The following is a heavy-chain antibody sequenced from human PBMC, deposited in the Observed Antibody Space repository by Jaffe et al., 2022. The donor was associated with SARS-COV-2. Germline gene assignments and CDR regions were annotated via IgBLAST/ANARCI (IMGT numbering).Heavy chain of an antibody. J-gene: IGHJ4*02. CDR1: GFTFSTSA. Sequence: EAQLVESGGGLVQPGGSLRLSCAASGFTFSTSAMHWVRLAPGKGLEHVSAINYNGGTTYYRDSVRGRFTISRDNSKNTLFLQMGSLRPEDMAVYYCVSWNGRTLDYWGQGTLVTVSS. CDR2: INYNGGTT. D-gene: IGHD3-3*01. V-gene: IGHV3-64*07. CDR3: VSWNGRTLDY.